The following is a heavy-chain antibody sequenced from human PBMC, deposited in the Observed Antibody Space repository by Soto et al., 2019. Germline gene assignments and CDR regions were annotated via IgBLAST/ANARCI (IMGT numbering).Heavy chain of an antibody. J-gene: IGHJ4*02. CDR2: ISSSSSTI. CDR1: GFTFSSYS. Sequence: PWGSLRLSCAASGFTFSSYSMNWVRQAPGKGLEWVSYISSSSSTIYYADSVKGRFTISRDNAKNSLYLQMNSLRAEDTAVYYCEGYSSGWKNFDYWGQGTLVTVSS. V-gene: IGHV3-48*01. D-gene: IGHD6-19*01. CDR3: EGYSSGWKNFDY.